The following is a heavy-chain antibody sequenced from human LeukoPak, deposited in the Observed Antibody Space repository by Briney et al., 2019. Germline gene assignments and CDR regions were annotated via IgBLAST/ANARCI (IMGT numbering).Heavy chain of an antibody. CDR2: IYYSGST. D-gene: IGHD2-15*01. V-gene: IGHV4-39*01. CDR1: GGSISSSSYY. J-gene: IGHJ4*01. Sequence: SETLSPTCTVSGGSISSSSYYWGWIRQPPGKGLEWIGSIYYSGSTYYNPSLKGRANISVDTSKNQFSLKLSSVTAADTAVYYCAILLGYCSGGSCYSGRDYWGDGNHGTVSS. CDR3: AILLGYCSGGSCYSGRDY.